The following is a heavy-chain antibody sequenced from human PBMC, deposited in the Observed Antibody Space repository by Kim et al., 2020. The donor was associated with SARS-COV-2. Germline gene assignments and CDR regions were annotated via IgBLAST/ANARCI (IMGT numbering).Heavy chain of an antibody. Sequence: SVKVSCKASGGTFSSYAISWVRQAPGQGVEWMGGIIPIFGTANYAQKFQGRVTITADESTSTAYMELSSLRSEDTAVYYCARAIPDRPAFYYMDVWGKGTTVTVSS. CDR3: ARAIPDRPAFYYMDV. CDR2: IIPIFGTA. J-gene: IGHJ6*03. V-gene: IGHV1-69*13. CDR1: GGTFSSYA.